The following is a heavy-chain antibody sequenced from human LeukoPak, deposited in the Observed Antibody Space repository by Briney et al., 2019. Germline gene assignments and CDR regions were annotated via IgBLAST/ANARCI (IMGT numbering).Heavy chain of an antibody. CDR2: ISSSGSTI. Sequence: GGSLRLSCAASGFTFSSYEMNWVRQAPGKGLEWVSYISSSGSTINYADSVKGRFTISRDNAKNSLYLQMNSLRAEDTAVYYCARSGWYSDGMDVWGKGTTVTVSS. V-gene: IGHV3-48*03. CDR1: GFTFSSYE. CDR3: ARSGWYSDGMDV. J-gene: IGHJ6*04. D-gene: IGHD6-19*01.